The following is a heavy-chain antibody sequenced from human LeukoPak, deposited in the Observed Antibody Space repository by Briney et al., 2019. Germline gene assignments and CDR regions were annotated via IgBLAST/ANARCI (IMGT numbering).Heavy chain of an antibody. CDR2: IVGSSST. CDR3: ARKGAGSSRDY. Sequence: GGSLRLSCAASVFTFSNFAMTRVRQAPGKGLEWVSSIVGSSSTYYADSLKGRFTISRDNAKNSLYLQMNSLRAEDTAVYYCARKGAGSSRDYWGQGTLVTVSS. V-gene: IGHV3-21*01. D-gene: IGHD1-26*01. J-gene: IGHJ4*02. CDR1: VFTFSNFA.